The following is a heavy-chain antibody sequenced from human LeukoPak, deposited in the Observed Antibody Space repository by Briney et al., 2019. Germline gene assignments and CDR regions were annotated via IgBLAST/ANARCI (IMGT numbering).Heavy chain of an antibody. Sequence: PGGSLRLSCAASGFTFSSYEMNWVRQAPGKGLEWVSHISSSGSTIYYADSVKGRFTISRDNAKNSLYLQMNSLRAEDTAVYYCARDRSRRSLFDYWGQGTLVTVSS. CDR2: ISSSGSTI. CDR3: ARDRSRRSLFDY. D-gene: IGHD1-14*01. J-gene: IGHJ4*02. V-gene: IGHV3-48*03. CDR1: GFTFSSYE.